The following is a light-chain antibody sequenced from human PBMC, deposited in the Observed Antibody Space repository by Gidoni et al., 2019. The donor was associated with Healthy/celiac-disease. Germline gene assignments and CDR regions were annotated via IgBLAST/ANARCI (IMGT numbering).Light chain of an antibody. V-gene: IGKV1-5*03. CDR2: KAS. CDR1: QSISSW. Sequence: DIQMTHSPSPLSASVGDRVTITCRASQSISSWLAWYQQKPGKAPKLLSDKASSLESGVPSRFRGSGSGTEFTLTISSLQPDDFATYYCQQYNRYSWTFGQXTKVEIK. J-gene: IGKJ1*01. CDR3: QQYNRYSWT.